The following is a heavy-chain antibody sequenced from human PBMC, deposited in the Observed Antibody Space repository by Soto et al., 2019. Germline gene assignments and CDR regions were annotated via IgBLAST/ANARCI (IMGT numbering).Heavy chain of an antibody. CDR3: ARGHSSSWYEFDP. D-gene: IGHD6-13*01. CDR1: GGSVSSRSYY. Sequence: SETLSLTCTVSGGSVSSRSYYWSWIRQPPGKGLEWIGYIYYSGSTNYNPSLKSRVTTSVDTSRNQFSLRLRSVTAADTAVYYCARGHSSSWYEFDPWGQGTLVTVSS. CDR2: IYYSGST. V-gene: IGHV4-61*01. J-gene: IGHJ5*02.